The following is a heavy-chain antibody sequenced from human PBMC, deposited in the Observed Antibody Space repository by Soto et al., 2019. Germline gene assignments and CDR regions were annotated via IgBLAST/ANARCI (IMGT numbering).Heavy chain of an antibody. V-gene: IGHV1-58*01. J-gene: IGHJ4*02. D-gene: IGHD4-17*01. CDR1: GFTFTSSA. CDR3: AAAPADYGDYIGPGYFDY. Sequence: SVKVSCKXSGFTFTSSAVQWVRQARGQRLEWIGWIVVGSGNTNYAQKFQERVTITRDMSTSTAYMELSSLRSEDTAVYYCAAAPADYGDYIGPGYFDYWGQGTLVTVSS. CDR2: IVVGSGNT.